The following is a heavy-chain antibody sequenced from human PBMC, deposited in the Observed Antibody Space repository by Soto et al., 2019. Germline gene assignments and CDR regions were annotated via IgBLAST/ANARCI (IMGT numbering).Heavy chain of an antibody. CDR3: VRAPTSKVAFDH. V-gene: IGHV3-30*03. CDR2: ISNDGKTK. Sequence: QVHLVESGGGVVQPGTSLRLSCAASGFTFSSYHVHWVRQAPGKGLEWVAVISNDGKTKKYADSVRGRVTISRDNSKSTLYMQLNRLKTDDTAGYYCVRAPTSKVAFDHWGQGTLVTVSS. CDR1: GFTFSSYH. J-gene: IGHJ4*02.